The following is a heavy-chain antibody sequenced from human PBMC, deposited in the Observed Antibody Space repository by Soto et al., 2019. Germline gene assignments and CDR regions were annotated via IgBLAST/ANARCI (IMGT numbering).Heavy chain of an antibody. V-gene: IGHV1-18*01. Sequence: QVPLVQSGAEVKKPGASVKVSCKASGYTFTSYGISWVRQAPGQGLEWMGWISAYNGNTNYAQKLQGRVTMTTDTSTSTAYMELRSLRSDDTAVYYCARSVYDFWSGYLFDYWGQGTLVTVSS. D-gene: IGHD3-3*01. CDR2: ISAYNGNT. CDR1: GYTFTSYG. CDR3: ARSVYDFWSGYLFDY. J-gene: IGHJ4*02.